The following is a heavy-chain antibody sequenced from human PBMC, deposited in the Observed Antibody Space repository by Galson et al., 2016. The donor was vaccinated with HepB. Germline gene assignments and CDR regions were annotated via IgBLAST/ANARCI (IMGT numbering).Heavy chain of an antibody. CDR3: AKDLGFLEWLFFDSYYYYDMDV. D-gene: IGHD3-3*01. CDR2: ISGSGGST. Sequence: SLRLSCAASEFTFSSYAMSWVRQAPGKGLEWVSAISGSGGSTYYADSVKGRFTISRDNSKNTLYLQMNSLRAEDTAVYYCAKDLGFLEWLFFDSYYYYDMDVWGQGTTVTVSS. CDR1: EFTFSSYA. J-gene: IGHJ6*02. V-gene: IGHV3-23*01.